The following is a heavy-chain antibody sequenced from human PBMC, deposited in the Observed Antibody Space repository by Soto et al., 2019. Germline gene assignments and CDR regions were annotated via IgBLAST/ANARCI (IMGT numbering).Heavy chain of an antibody. Sequence: SVKVSCKASGGTFSSYAISWVRQAPGQGLEWKGGIIPIFGTANYAQKFQGRVTITADESTSTAYMELSSLRSEDTAVYYCARYRNSQDYYYGMDVWGQGTTVTVSS. CDR2: IIPIFGTA. CDR3: ARYRNSQDYYYGMDV. CDR1: GGTFSSYA. V-gene: IGHV1-69*13. D-gene: IGHD2-21*01. J-gene: IGHJ6*02.